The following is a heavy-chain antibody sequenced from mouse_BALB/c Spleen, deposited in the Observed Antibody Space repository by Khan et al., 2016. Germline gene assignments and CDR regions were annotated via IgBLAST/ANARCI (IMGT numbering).Heavy chain of an antibody. CDR1: GFSLTTFG. Sequence: QVQLKQSGPGLVQPSQSLSITCTVSGFSLTTFGVHWVRQSPGKGLEWLGVIWNGGNTDYNAAFISRLSINKDNSKSQVFLKMNSLQADDTAIYYGARRGGSYGNYGFAYWGQGTLVTVSA. D-gene: IGHD2-1*01. J-gene: IGHJ3*01. V-gene: IGHV2-4-1*01. CDR3: ARRGGSYGNYGFAY. CDR2: IWNGGNT.